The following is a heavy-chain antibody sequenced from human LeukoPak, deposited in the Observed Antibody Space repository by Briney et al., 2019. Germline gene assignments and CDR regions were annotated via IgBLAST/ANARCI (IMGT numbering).Heavy chain of an antibody. CDR3: ARCYDFWSGTPFDP. Sequence: PSETLSLTCSVSGGSIRNYYWIWIRPPPGKGLEWIGYIYYSGSTNYNPSLKSRITMSVDTSKNQFSLKLSSVTAADTAVYYCARCYDFWSGTPFDPWGQGTLVTVSS. J-gene: IGHJ5*02. CDR2: IYYSGST. V-gene: IGHV4-59*01. CDR1: GGSIRNYY. D-gene: IGHD3-3*01.